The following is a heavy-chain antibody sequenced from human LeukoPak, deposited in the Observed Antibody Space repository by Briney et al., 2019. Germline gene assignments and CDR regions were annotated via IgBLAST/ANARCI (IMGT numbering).Heavy chain of an antibody. CDR2: ISWDGGST. V-gene: IGHV3-43D*03. D-gene: IGHD3-3*01. CDR3: AKDSGETLLRFLDRPSYMDV. J-gene: IGHJ6*03. CDR1: GFTFDDYA. Sequence: GGSLRLSCAASGFTFDDYAMHWVRQAPGKGLEWVSLISWDGGSTYYAGSVKGRFTISRDNSKNSLYLQMNSLRPEATGLYYCAKDSGETLLRFLDRPSYMDVWGKGTTVTVSS.